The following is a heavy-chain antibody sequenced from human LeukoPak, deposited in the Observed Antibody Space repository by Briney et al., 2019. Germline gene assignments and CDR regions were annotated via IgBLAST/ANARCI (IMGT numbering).Heavy chain of an antibody. V-gene: IGHV1-18*01. Sequence: ASVKVSCKASGYTFTSYGISWVRQAPGQGREWMGWISAYNGNTNYAQKLQGRVTMTTDTSTSTAYMELRSLRSDDTAVYYCARDEVRLLWFGETYTYGMDVWGQGTTVTVSS. CDR3: ARDEVRLLWFGETYTYGMDV. J-gene: IGHJ6*02. CDR1: GYTFTSYG. CDR2: ISAYNGNT. D-gene: IGHD3-10*01.